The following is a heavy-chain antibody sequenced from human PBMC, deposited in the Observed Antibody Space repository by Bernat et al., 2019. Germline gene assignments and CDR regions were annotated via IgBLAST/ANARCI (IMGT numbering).Heavy chain of an antibody. D-gene: IGHD6-13*01. Sequence: QVQLVESGGGVVQPGRSLRLSCAASGFTFSSYAMHWVRQAPGKGLEWVAVISYDGSNKYYADSVKGRFTISRDNSKNTLYLQMNSLRAEDTAVYYCAREAAGNRGFDYWGQGTLVTVSS. CDR1: GFTFSSYA. CDR2: ISYDGSNK. V-gene: IGHV3-30-3*01. CDR3: AREAAGNRGFDY. J-gene: IGHJ4*02.